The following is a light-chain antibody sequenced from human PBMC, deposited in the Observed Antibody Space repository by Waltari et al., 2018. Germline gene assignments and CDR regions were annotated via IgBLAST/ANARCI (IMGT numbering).Light chain of an antibody. Sequence: ETVMTQSAATLSVSPGERATLSCRASHSVYNDLAWYQQKPGQAPRLLIYGASTRATGFPARFSGSGSGSEFTLTISSLQSEDSAVYYCQQYYNWPLTFGGGTKVEIK. CDR3: QQYYNWPLT. J-gene: IGKJ4*01. CDR2: GAS. V-gene: IGKV3-15*01. CDR1: HSVYND.